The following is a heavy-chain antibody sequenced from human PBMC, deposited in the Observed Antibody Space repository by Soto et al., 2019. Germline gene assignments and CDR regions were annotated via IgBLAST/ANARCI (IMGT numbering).Heavy chain of an antibody. J-gene: IGHJ5*02. CDR3: ARGRAAAGNGGWFDP. CDR2: INHSGST. Sequence: SETLSLTCAVYGGSFSGYYWSWIRQPPGKGLEWIGEINHSGSTNYNPSLKSRVTISVDTSKNQFSLKLSSVTAADTAVYYCARGRAAAGNGGWFDPWGQGTLVTVSS. CDR1: GGSFSGYY. D-gene: IGHD6-13*01. V-gene: IGHV4-34*01.